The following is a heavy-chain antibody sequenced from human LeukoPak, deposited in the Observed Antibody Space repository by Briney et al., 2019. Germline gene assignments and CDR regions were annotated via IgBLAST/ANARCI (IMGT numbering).Heavy chain of an antibody. Sequence: PGGSLRLSCAASGFTFSSYSMNWVRQAPGKGLEWVSSISSSSSYIYYADSVKGRFTISRDNAKNSLYLQMNSLRAEDTAVYYCARSRGGSYYFDSWGQGTLVTVSS. J-gene: IGHJ4*02. CDR3: ARSRGGSYYFDS. D-gene: IGHD6-13*01. CDR2: ISSSSSYI. V-gene: IGHV3-21*03. CDR1: GFTFSSYS.